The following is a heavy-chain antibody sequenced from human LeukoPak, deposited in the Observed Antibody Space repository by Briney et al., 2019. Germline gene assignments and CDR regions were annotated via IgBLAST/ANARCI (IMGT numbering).Heavy chain of an antibody. CDR3: ASGSQYCSSTSCYTEIRDLYYFDY. CDR2: IIPIFGTA. V-gene: IGHV1-69*05. J-gene: IGHJ4*02. CDR1: GGTLSSYA. Sequence: SVKVSCKASGGTLSSYAISWVRQAPGQGLEWMGGIIPIFGTANYAQKFQGRVTITTDESTSTAYMELSSLRSEDTAVYYCASGSQYCSSTSCYTEIRDLYYFDYWGQGTLVTVSS. D-gene: IGHD2-2*02.